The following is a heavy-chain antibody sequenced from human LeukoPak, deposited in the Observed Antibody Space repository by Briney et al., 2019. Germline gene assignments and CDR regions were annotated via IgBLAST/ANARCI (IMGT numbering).Heavy chain of an antibody. CDR3: AREESARRIHALHP. Sequence: GGSLRLSCAASEFSVGSNYMTWVRQAPGKGLEWVSLIYSGGSTYYADSVEGRFTISRDNSKNTLYLQMNTLRPEDTAVYYCAREESARRIHALHPWGQGTLVTVSA. V-gene: IGHV3-66*02. CDR2: IYSGGST. CDR1: EFSVGSNY. D-gene: IGHD2-15*01. J-gene: IGHJ5*02.